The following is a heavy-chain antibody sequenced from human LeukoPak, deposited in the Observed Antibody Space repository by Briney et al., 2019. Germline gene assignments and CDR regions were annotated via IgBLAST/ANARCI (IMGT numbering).Heavy chain of an antibody. CDR1: GFIFSSYS. V-gene: IGHV3-48*04. J-gene: IGHJ4*02. Sequence: GGSLRLSCAASGFIFSSYSMNWVRQAPGKGLEWVSYISYSSSTRYYADSVEGRFTISRDNAKNSLYLQMNSLRAEDTAVYYCARDLSSGHRNPPHDYWGQGTLVTVSS. CDR3: ARDLSSGHRNPPHDY. CDR2: ISYSSSTR. D-gene: IGHD6-19*01.